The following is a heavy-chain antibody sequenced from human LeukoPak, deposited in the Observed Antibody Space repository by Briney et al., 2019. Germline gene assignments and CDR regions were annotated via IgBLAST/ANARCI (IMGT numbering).Heavy chain of an antibody. CDR1: GFTFTSSA. CDR3: AAEVDTAIGY. CDR2: IVVGSGNT. Sequence: GASVKVSCKASGFTFTSSAMQWVRQARGQRLGWIGWIVVGSGNTNYAQRFQERVTITRDMSTSTAYMELSSLRSEDTAVYYCAAEVDTAIGYWGQGTLATVSS. D-gene: IGHD5-18*01. J-gene: IGHJ4*02. V-gene: IGHV1-58*02.